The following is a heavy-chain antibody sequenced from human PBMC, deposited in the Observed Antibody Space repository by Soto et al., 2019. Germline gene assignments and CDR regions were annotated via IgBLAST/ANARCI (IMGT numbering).Heavy chain of an antibody. Sequence: EGQLVQSGGGLVQPGGSLRLSCTASGFAFDDYYMDWVRQVPGKGLEWIGGTRDKPNNYAAEYVASVKGRFTISRDASTDSMYLQMNTVKTEDTAVYYCARDTGGSYDYWGQGALVIVSS. CDR3: ARDTGGSYDY. V-gene: IGHV3-72*01. J-gene: IGHJ4*02. CDR2: TRDKPNNYAA. D-gene: IGHD1-26*01. CDR1: GFAFDDYY.